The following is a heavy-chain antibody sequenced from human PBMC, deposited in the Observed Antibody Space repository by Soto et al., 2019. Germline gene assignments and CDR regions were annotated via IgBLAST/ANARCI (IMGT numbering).Heavy chain of an antibody. CDR3: ARERSVVVVAATRWFDP. Sequence: ASVKVSCKASGGTFSSYAISWVRQAPGQGLEWMGGIIPIFGTANYAQKFQGRVTITADESTSTAYMELSSLRSEDTAVYYCARERSVVVVAATRWFDPWGQGTLVTVSS. CDR2: IIPIFGTA. CDR1: GGTFSSYA. D-gene: IGHD2-15*01. V-gene: IGHV1-69*13. J-gene: IGHJ5*02.